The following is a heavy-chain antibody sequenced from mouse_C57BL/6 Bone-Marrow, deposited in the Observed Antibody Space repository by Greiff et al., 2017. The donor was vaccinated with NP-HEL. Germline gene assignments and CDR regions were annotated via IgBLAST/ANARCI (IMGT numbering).Heavy chain of an antibody. CDR2: ISSGSSTI. CDR3: ARQGHWYFDV. V-gene: IGHV5-17*01. Sequence: DVKLVESGGGLVKPGGSLKLSCAASGFTFSDYGMHWVRQAPEKGLEWVAYISSGSSTIYYADTVKGRFTISRDNAKNTLFLQMTSLRSEDTAMYYCARQGHWYFDVWGTGTTVTVSS. CDR1: GFTFSDYG. J-gene: IGHJ1*03.